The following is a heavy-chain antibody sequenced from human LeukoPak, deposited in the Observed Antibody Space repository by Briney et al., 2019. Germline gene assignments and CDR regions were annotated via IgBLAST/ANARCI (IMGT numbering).Heavy chain of an antibody. Sequence: SETLSLTFTVSGGSISSYYWSWIRQPPGKGLEWIGYIHYSGSTNYNPSLKSRVTISVDTSKNQFSLKLSSVTAADTAVYYCARGRDYYYDSSGYYPFDPWGQGTLVTVSS. CDR3: ARGRDYYYDSSGYYPFDP. J-gene: IGHJ5*02. V-gene: IGHV4-59*01. CDR2: IHYSGST. CDR1: GGSISSYY. D-gene: IGHD3-22*01.